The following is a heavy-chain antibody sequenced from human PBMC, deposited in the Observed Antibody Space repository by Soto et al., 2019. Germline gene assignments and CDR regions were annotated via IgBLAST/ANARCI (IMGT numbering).Heavy chain of an antibody. CDR1: GGSISSDNW. V-gene: IGHV4-4*02. Sequence: SETLSLTCAVSGGSISSDNWWNWVRQPPGKGLEWIGEIYHSGSTNYNPSLKSRVTISIDKSKNQFSLNLTFVTAADTAVYLCATEPSNDAVDVWGHGTMVTVSS. CDR2: IYHSGST. CDR3: ATEPSNDAVDV. J-gene: IGHJ3*01.